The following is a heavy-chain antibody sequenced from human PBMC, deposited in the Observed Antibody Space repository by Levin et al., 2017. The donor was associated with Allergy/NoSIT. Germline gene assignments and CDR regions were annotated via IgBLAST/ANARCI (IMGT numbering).Heavy chain of an antibody. Sequence: ASETLSLTCAVYGGSFSGYYWSWIRQPPGKGLEWIGEINHRGSTSYNPSLKSRVTISVDTSKNQFSLRLTSVTAADTAVYYCARGKGGDSSSWRPIDYWGQGTLVTVSS. V-gene: IGHV4-34*01. CDR2: INHRGST. CDR1: GGSFSGYY. J-gene: IGHJ4*02. CDR3: ARGKGGDSSSWRPIDY. D-gene: IGHD6-13*01.